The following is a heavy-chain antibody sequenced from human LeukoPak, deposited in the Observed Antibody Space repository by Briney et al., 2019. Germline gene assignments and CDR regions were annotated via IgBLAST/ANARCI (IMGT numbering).Heavy chain of an antibody. CDR1: GFTFSDYY. J-gene: IGHJ4*02. D-gene: IGHD6-25*01. Sequence: GGSLRLSCAASGFTFSDYYMSWIRQAPGKGLEWVSYISSSSSYTNYADSVKGRFNIFREHAKHSLYLQMNSLRAEDTAVYYCARVGGSGWYLDYWGQGTLVTVSS. V-gene: IGHV3-11*06. CDR3: ARVGGSGWYLDY. CDR2: ISSSSSYT.